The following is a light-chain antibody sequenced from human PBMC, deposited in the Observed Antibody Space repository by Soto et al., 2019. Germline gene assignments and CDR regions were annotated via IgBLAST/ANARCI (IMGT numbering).Light chain of an antibody. V-gene: IGKV3-20*01. CDR3: QQYGSSFPWT. CDR2: GAS. CDR1: QRVSSSY. Sequence: EIVMTQSPATLSVSPGERATLSCRASQRVSSSYLAWYQQKPGQAPRLLIYGASNRATGIPDRFSGSGSGTDFTLTISRLEPEDFAVYYCQQYGSSFPWTFGQGTKVDIK. J-gene: IGKJ1*01.